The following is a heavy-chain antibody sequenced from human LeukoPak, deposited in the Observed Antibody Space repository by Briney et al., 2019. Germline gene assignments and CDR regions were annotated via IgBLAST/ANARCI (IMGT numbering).Heavy chain of an antibody. V-gene: IGHV1-69*01. CDR3: ASQRWLQLRAFDY. Sequence: ASVKVSCKASGGTFSSYAISWVRQAPGQGLEWMGGIIPIFGTANYAQKFQGRVTITADEFTSTAYMELSSLRSEDTAVYYCASQRWLQLRAFDYWGQGTLVTVSS. CDR2: IIPIFGTA. CDR1: GGTFSSYA. D-gene: IGHD5-24*01. J-gene: IGHJ4*02.